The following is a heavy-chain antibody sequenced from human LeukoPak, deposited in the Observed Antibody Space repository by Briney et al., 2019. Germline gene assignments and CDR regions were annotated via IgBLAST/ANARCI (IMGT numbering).Heavy chain of an antibody. J-gene: IGHJ4*02. V-gene: IGHV4-61*05. CDR1: GGSINSHNYY. Sequence: SETLSLTCTVSGGSINSHNYYWGWIRQPPGKGLEWIGYIYHSGNTNYSPSLESRVTMSVDESKNQFSLRVHFVSAADTAVYYCASTRRAAVAGRFDSWGQGTLVTVSS. CDR3: ASTRRAAVAGRFDS. CDR2: IYHSGNT. D-gene: IGHD6-19*01.